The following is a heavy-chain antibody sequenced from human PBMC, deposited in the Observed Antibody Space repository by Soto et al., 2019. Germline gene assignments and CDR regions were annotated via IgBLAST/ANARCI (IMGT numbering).Heavy chain of an antibody. CDR1: GFIFSKYA. CDR2: ISGSGKST. V-gene: IGHV3-23*01. Sequence: PGGSLRLSCAASGFIFSKYAMSWVRQAPGKGLEWVSGISGSGKSTYYADSVKGRFTISRDNSKNTLYLQMNSLRAEDTAVYYCAKPTCSSTSCYGGYFDYWGQGTLVTVSS. D-gene: IGHD2-2*01. J-gene: IGHJ4*02. CDR3: AKPTCSSTSCYGGYFDY.